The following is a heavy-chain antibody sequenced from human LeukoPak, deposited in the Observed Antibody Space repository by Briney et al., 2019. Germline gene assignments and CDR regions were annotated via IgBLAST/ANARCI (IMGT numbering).Heavy chain of an antibody. CDR2: ISSNGGST. J-gene: IGHJ4*02. Sequence: GGSLRLSCAASGFTFSSYAMHWVRQAPGKGLEYVSAISSNGGSTYYANSVKGRFTTSRDNSKNTLYLQMNSLRAEDTAVYYCAREATGAAFDYWGQGTLVTVSS. CDR3: AREATGAAFDY. V-gene: IGHV3-64*01. CDR1: GFTFSSYA. D-gene: IGHD5-12*01.